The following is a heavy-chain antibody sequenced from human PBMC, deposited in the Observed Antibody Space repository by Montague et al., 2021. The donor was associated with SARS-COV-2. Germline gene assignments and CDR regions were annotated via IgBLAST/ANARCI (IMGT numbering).Heavy chain of an antibody. J-gene: IGHJ6*02. CDR3: AKETISYRMDV. CDR1: GFTFRSYG. V-gene: IGHV3-33*06. CDR2: ICNEGSKK. Sequence: SLRLSCAASGFTFRSYGMFWVRQAPGKGLEWVSVICNEGSKKYYADSVKGRFTISRDNSKNTLYLHMNSLRAEDTAVYYCAKETISYRMDVWGQGTTVTVS. D-gene: IGHD4/OR15-4a*01.